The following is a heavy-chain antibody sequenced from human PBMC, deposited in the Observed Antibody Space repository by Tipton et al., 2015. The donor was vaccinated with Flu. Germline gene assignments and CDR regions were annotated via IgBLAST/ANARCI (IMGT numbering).Heavy chain of an antibody. D-gene: IGHD3-10*01. J-gene: IGHJ4*02. V-gene: IGHV4-31*03. CDR2: TSNTGST. Sequence: TLSLTCTVSGGSISTGDYYWIWIRQHPGEGLEWIVYTSNTGSTFYNPPLKSRVTTSLDTSKNQFSLKVSSVTAADTAVYYCARRGYGSYAPIDYGGQGTLVSVSS. CDR1: GGSISTGDYY. CDR3: ARRGYGSYAPIDY.